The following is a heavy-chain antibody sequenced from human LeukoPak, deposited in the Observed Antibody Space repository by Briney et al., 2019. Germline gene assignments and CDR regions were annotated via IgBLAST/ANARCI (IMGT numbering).Heavy chain of an antibody. CDR1: GFTFDDYG. Sequence: RSGGSLRLSCAASGFTFDDYGMSWVRQAPGKGLEWVSGINWNGGSTGYADSVKGRFTISRDNAKNSLYLQMNSLRAEDTALYYCARGGRRDSSSWHPSRYYYYYYMDVWGKGTTVTVSS. D-gene: IGHD6-13*01. CDR2: INWNGGST. CDR3: ARGGRRDSSSWHPSRYYYYYYMDV. V-gene: IGHV3-20*04. J-gene: IGHJ6*03.